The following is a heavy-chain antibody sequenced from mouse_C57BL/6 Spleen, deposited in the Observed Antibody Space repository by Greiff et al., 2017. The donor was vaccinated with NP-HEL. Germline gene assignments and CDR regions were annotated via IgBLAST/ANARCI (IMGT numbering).Heavy chain of an antibody. Sequence: VQLQQSGAELVRPGASVTLSCKASGYTFTDYELHWVKQTPVHGLEWIGAIDPETGGTAYNQKFKGKAILTADKSSSTAYMELRSLTSEDSAVYYCTRFYDGSSYGVDYWGQGTTLTVSS. V-gene: IGHV1-15*01. CDR1: GYTFTDYE. CDR3: TRFYDGSSYGVDY. CDR2: IDPETGGT. D-gene: IGHD1-1*01. J-gene: IGHJ2*01.